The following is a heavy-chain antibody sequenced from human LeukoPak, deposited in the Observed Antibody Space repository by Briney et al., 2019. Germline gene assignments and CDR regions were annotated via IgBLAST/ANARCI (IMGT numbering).Heavy chain of an antibody. CDR1: GFPFSIYW. V-gene: IGHV3-23*01. CDR2: ISYGGSRT. CDR3: AKVQLGIGVDY. D-gene: IGHD7-27*01. J-gene: IGHJ4*02. Sequence: SGGSLRLSCAASGFPFSIYWMIWVRQAPGRGLEWVSGISYGGSRTYYADSVKGRFTISRDDSKNTLYLQMNSLRAEDTAVYYCAKVQLGIGVDYWGQGTLVTVSS.